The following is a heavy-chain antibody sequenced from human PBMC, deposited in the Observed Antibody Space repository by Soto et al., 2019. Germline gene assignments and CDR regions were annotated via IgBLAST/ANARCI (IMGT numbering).Heavy chain of an antibody. Sequence: EVQLLESGGGLVQPGGSLRLSCAASGFTFSSYAMSWVRQAPGKGLEWVSAISGSGGSTYYADSVKGRFTISRDNSKNTLDLQMNSLRAEDTAVYYCAKDRVDTAMVTPGFDYWGQGTLVTVSS. CDR2: ISGSGGST. CDR1: GFTFSSYA. D-gene: IGHD5-18*01. CDR3: AKDRVDTAMVTPGFDY. V-gene: IGHV3-23*01. J-gene: IGHJ4*02.